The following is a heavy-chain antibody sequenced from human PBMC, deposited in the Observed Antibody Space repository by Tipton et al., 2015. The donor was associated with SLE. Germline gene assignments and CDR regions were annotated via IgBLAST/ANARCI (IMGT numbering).Heavy chain of an antibody. D-gene: IGHD3-16*01. CDR1: GFTFSTYP. CDR2: ISYDGSNK. V-gene: IGHV3-30*09. CDR3: TSLSTRGNYYVSDV. J-gene: IGHJ6*02. Sequence: SLRLSCAASGFTFSTYPLHWVRQSPGKGLEWVAGISYDGSNKFYTESVMGRFAISRDNSKNTLYLQMDSLTPEDTALYYCTSLSTRGNYYVSDVWGQGTTVTVSS.